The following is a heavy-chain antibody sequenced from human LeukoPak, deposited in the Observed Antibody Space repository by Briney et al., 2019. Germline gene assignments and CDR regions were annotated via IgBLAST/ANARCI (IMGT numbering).Heavy chain of an antibody. CDR3: ARDHQLGAPMEDV. V-gene: IGHV3-7*01. CDR1: GITFVGYW. D-gene: IGHD6-6*01. Sequence: GGSLRLSCAASGITFVGYWMSWVRQAPGKGLEWVANIKQDGSEKYYVDSVKGRFTISRDNTKNSLYLQMNSLRAEDTAVYYCARDHQLGAPMEDVWGQGTMVTVSS. CDR2: IKQDGSEK. J-gene: IGHJ3*01.